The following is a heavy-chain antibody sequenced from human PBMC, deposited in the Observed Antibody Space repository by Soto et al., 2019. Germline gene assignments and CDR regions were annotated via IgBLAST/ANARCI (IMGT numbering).Heavy chain of an antibody. CDR3: ARDYHGSGSYGWFDP. CDR1: GFPFSSYS. D-gene: IGHD3-10*01. J-gene: IGHJ5*02. V-gene: IGHV3-21*01. CDR2: LSSSSSYI. Sequence: EVQLVESGGGLVKPGGSLRLSCEASGFPFSSYSMNWVRQAPGKGLEWVSSLSSSSSYIYYADSVKVRFTISGDNAKNSLYLQMTSLRAEDTAVYYCARDYHGSGSYGWFDPWGQGTLVTVSS.